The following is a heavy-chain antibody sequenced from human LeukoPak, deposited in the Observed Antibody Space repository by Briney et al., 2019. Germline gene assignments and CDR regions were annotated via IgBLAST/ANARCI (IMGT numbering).Heavy chain of an antibody. J-gene: IGHJ4*02. CDR3: ASEGGYSYFDC. CDR2: IKQDGSEK. Sequence: PGGSLRLSCAASGFTFSSDWMSWVRQAPGKGLEWVANIKQDGSEKYYVDSVKGRFTISRDNAKNSLYLQMNSLRAEDTAVYYCASEGGYSYFDCWGQGTLVTVSS. V-gene: IGHV3-7*01. CDR1: GFTFSSDW. D-gene: IGHD5-12*01.